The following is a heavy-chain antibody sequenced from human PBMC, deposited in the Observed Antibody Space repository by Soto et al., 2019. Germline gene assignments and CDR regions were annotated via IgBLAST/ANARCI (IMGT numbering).Heavy chain of an antibody. J-gene: IGHJ4*02. V-gene: IGHV1-24*01. CDR2: FDPEDGET. D-gene: IGHD3-16*01. CDR3: VRGNYEKSIDY. CDR1: GYTLTELS. Sequence: ASVKVSCKVSGYTLTELSMHWVRQAPGKGLEWMGGFDPEDGETIYAQKFQGRVTMTEDTSTDTAYMELNSLRAEDSGIYFCVRGNYEKSIDYWGQGTRVTVSS.